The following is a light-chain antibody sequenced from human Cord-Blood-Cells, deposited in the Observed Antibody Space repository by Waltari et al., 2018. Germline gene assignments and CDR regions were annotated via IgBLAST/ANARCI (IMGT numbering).Light chain of an antibody. CDR2: GAS. J-gene: IGKJ5*01. Sequence: EIVMTQSPATLSVSPGERATLSCRASPSVSSNLAWYQQKPGQAPRLLIYGASTTATGIPARFSGRGSGTEFTLTISSLQSEDFAVYYCQRYNNWPPITFGQGTRLVIK. V-gene: IGKV3D-15*01. CDR3: QRYNNWPPIT. CDR1: PSVSSN.